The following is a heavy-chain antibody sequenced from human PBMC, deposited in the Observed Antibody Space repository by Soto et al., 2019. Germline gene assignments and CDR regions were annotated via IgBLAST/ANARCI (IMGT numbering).Heavy chain of an antibody. J-gene: IGHJ3*02. CDR2: ISAKGTT. V-gene: IGHV4-4*07. CDR1: GDSMTTYY. CDR3: ARDQSGAADI. D-gene: IGHD7-27*01. Sequence: QVQLQESGPGLVDPSETLSLTCTVSGDSMTTYYWSWIRQSAENGLEWIVRISAKGTTTYIPSLKSRIALSIDTSKNQFSLNLKFVTAADTAVYFCARDQSGAADIWGQGTLVTVS.